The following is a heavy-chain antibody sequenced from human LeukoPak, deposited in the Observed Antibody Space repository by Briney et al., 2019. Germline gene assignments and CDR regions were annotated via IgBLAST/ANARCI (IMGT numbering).Heavy chain of an antibody. D-gene: IGHD1-26*01. CDR1: GGRISSGGYS. Sequence: SQTLSLTCPLSGGRISSGGYSWTWIRQPPGKGLEWIGYIFQSGSPSYNPALRSRVTISVHTSRNHFSLELISVTAADTAMYYCARDRAGLGLLDFWGQGTMVTVSS. V-gene: IGHV4-30-2*01. J-gene: IGHJ3*01. CDR3: ARDRAGLGLLDF. CDR2: IFQSGSP.